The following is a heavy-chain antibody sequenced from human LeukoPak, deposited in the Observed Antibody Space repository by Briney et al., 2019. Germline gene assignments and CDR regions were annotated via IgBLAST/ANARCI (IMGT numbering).Heavy chain of an antibody. D-gene: IGHD5-24*01. CDR2: IYYSGST. CDR3: ARDFGDGYSDY. Sequence: PSEILSLTCTVAGGSISSSSYYWGWIRQPPGKGLEWIGSIYYSGSTYYNPSLKSRVTISVDTSKNQFSLKLSSVTAADTAVYYCARDFGDGYSDYWGQGTLVTVSS. J-gene: IGHJ4*02. CDR1: GGSISSSSYY. V-gene: IGHV4-39*07.